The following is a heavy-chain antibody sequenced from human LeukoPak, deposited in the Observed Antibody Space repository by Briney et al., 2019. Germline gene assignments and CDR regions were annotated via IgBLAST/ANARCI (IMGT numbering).Heavy chain of an antibody. CDR3: ARDHYCTSNSCYVSDY. Sequence: GGSLRLSCAASGFTFSSYWMHWVRQVPGKGLVWVSRINSDGSSTSYADSVKGRFTTSRDNAKNTLYLQMNSLRVEDTAVYYCARDHYCTSNSCYVSDYWGQGTLVTVSS. D-gene: IGHD2-2*01. V-gene: IGHV3-74*01. J-gene: IGHJ4*02. CDR1: GFTFSSYW. CDR2: INSDGSST.